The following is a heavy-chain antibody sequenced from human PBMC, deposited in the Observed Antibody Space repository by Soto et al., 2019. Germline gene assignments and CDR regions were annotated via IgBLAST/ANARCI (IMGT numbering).Heavy chain of an antibody. Sequence: GGSLRLSCAASGFTFSSYAMSWVRQAPGKGLEWVSSISSSSSYIYYADSVKGRFTISRDNAKNSLYLQMNSLRAEDTAVYYCARDGRVTTPDWYFDLWGRGTLVTVSS. CDR2: ISSSSSYI. CDR3: ARDGRVTTPDWYFDL. D-gene: IGHD4-17*01. CDR1: GFTFSSYA. J-gene: IGHJ2*01. V-gene: IGHV3-21*01.